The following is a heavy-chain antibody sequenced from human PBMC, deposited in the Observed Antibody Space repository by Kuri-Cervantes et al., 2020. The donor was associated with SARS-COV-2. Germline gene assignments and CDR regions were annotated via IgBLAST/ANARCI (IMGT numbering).Heavy chain of an antibody. D-gene: IGHD3-3*01. J-gene: IGHJ6*02. Sequence: GESLKISCAASGFTFSSYWMHWVRQAPGKGLVWVSRINSDGSSTSYADSVKGRFTISRDNAKNTLYLQMNSLRAEDTAVYYCAREYHDFWSGYHYGMDVWGQGTTVTVSS. CDR3: AREYHDFWSGYHYGMDV. CDR2: INSDGSST. V-gene: IGHV3-74*01. CDR1: GFTFSSYW.